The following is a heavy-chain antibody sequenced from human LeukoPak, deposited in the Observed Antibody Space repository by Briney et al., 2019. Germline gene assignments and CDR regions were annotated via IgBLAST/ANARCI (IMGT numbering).Heavy chain of an antibody. CDR2: INPSGFST. CDR3: ARTQLGRDWFDP. J-gene: IGHJ5*02. CDR1: GYTFTSYY. V-gene: IGHV1-46*01. Sequence: GASVKVSCKASGYTFTSYYMHWVRQAPGQGRAWMGIINPSGFSTSYEHKFQGRVTMTKDTSTSTVYMELSSLRSEDTAVYYCARTQLGRDWFDPWGQGTLVTVSS. D-gene: IGHD7-27*01.